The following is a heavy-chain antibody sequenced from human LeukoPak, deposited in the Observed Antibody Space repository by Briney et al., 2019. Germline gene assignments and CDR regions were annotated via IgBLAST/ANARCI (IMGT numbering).Heavy chain of an antibody. CDR3: ARLADTTC. V-gene: IGHV5-51*01. J-gene: IGHJ4*02. CDR1: GYTFTDYL. CDR2: IWPGDSDA. D-gene: IGHD2-2*01. Sequence: GESLKISCKGSGYTFTDYLVAWVRQMPGKGLEWVGSIWPGDSDARYSPSFRGHVTFSADISISTAFLQWSSLKASDTAIYFCARLADTTCCGQGTLVTVSS.